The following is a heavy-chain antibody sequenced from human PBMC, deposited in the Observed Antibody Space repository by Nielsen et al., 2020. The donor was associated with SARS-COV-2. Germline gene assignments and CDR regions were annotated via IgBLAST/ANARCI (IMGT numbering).Heavy chain of an antibody. V-gene: IGHV4-31*03. J-gene: IGHJ6*02. CDR2: IYYSGGT. Sequence: SETLSLTCTVSGGPISSGGYYWSWIRQHPGKGLEWIGYIYYSGGTYYNPSLKSRVTISVDTSKNQFSLKLSSVTAADTAVYYCARGAVTTFGSCPRYGMDVWGQGTTVTVSS. CDR1: GGPISSGGYY. D-gene: IGHD3-16*01. CDR3: ARGAVTTFGSCPRYGMDV.